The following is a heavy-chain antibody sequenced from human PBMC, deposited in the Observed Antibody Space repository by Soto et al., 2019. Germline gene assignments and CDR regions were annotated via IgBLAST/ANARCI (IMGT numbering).Heavy chain of an antibody. CDR1: GGSISSSSYY. Sequence: SETLSLTCTVSGGSISSSSYYWGWIRQPPGKGLEWIGTIYYSGSTSYNPSLRSRVTMSVDTSKNQFSLELTSVTAADAAVYYCARTCFDSGTYYNSCFDPWGQGTLVTVSS. CDR3: ARTCFDSGTYYNSCFDP. D-gene: IGHD3-10*01. CDR2: IYYSGST. J-gene: IGHJ5*02. V-gene: IGHV4-39*07.